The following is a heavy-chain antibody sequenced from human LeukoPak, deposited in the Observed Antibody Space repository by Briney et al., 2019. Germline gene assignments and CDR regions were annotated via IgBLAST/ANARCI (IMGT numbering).Heavy chain of an antibody. CDR3: AYAVGDYDSFDY. CDR1: GXSFTSYW. CDR2: IDPSDSYT. V-gene: IGHV5-10-1*01. J-gene: IGHJ4*02. D-gene: IGHD3-22*01. Sequence: GESLRISFKGSGXSFTSYWITWVRQMPGKGLEWMGTIDPSDSYTNYSPSFQGHVTISADKSISTAYLQWSSLKASDTAMYYCAYAVGDYDSFDYWGQGTLVTVSS.